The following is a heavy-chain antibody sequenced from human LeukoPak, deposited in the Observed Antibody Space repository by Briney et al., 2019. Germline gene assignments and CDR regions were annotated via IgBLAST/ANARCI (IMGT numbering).Heavy chain of an antibody. V-gene: IGHV3-48*03. J-gene: IGHJ4*02. CDR1: GFTFTSYD. CDR3: ARDSYMFGSDY. Sequence: GGSLRLSCVASGFTFTSYDFNWVRQATGKGVEWVSFISNGGGTISYADSVKGRFTISRDNAKNSVFLQMNTLRAEDTAVYYCARDSYMFGSDYWGQGTLVTVSS. D-gene: IGHD3-10*02. CDR2: ISNGGGTI.